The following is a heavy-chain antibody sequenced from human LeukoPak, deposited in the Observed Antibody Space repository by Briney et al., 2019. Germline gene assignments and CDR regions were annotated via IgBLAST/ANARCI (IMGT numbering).Heavy chain of an antibody. CDR1: GGSISSYY. CDR3: AREGDGSGYYDY. CDR2: IYYSGST. Sequence: PSETLSLTCTVSGGSISSYYWSWTRQPPGKGLEWIGYIYYSGSTNYNPSLKSRVTISVDTSKNQFSLKLSSVTAADTAVYYCAREGDGSGYYDYWGQGTLVTVSS. V-gene: IGHV4-59*01. J-gene: IGHJ4*02. D-gene: IGHD3-22*01.